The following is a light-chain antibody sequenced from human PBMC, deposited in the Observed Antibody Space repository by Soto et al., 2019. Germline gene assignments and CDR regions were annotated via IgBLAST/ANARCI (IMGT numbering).Light chain of an antibody. J-gene: IGKJ3*01. Sequence: DIQMTQSPSSLSASVGDRVTIACRASQSIGTLLSWYQQKPGKAPNLLIYAASSLQSGVPSRFSGSGSGTDFTLTISSLQPEDFATYYCQQSYSTPLGFTFGPGTKVD. V-gene: IGKV1-39*01. CDR1: QSIGTL. CDR3: QQSYSTPLGFT. CDR2: AAS.